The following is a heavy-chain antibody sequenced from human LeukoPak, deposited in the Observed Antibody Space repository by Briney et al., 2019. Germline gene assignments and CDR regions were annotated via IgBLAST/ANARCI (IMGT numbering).Heavy chain of an antibody. Sequence: ASVKVSCKASGYTFIGYYMHCVREAPGQGLEWMGWINPNSGGTNYAQKFQGRVTMTRDTSISTAYMELSRLRSDDTAVYYCAREMATIESNGALDYWGQGTLVTVSS. CDR1: GYTFIGYY. V-gene: IGHV1-2*02. CDR2: INPNSGGT. J-gene: IGHJ4*02. CDR3: AREMATIESNGALDY. D-gene: IGHD5-24*01.